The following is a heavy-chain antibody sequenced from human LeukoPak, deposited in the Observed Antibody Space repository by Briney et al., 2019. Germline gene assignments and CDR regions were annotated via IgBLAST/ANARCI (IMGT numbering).Heavy chain of an antibody. Sequence: ASVKVSCTASGYTFTGYYMHWVRQAPGQGLEWMGWINPNSGGTNYAQKFQGRVTITRDTSISTAYMELSRLRSDDTAVYYCASRARTYYYGSGSAFDIWGQGTMVTVSS. CDR2: INPNSGGT. J-gene: IGHJ3*02. V-gene: IGHV1-2*02. D-gene: IGHD3-10*01. CDR1: GYTFTGYY. CDR3: ASRARTYYYGSGSAFDI.